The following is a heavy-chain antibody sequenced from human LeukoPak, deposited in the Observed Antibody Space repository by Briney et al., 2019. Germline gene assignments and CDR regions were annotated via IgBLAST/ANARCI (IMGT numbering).Heavy chain of an antibody. CDR3: ARVDFWSGYPILDY. D-gene: IGHD3-3*01. V-gene: IGHV4-31*03. CDR1: GVSISSGGYY. Sequence: PSETLSLTCTVSGVSISSGGYYWSWIRQHPGKGLEWIGYIYYSGSTYYNPSLKSRVTISVDTSKNQFSLKLSSVTAADTAVYYCARVDFWSGYPILDYWGQGTLVTVSS. J-gene: IGHJ4*02. CDR2: IYYSGST.